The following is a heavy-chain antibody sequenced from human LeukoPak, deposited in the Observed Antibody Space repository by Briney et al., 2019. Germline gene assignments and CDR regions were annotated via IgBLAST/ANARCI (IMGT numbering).Heavy chain of an antibody. CDR2: ISVSGSRT. Sequence: GGSLRLSCAASGFTVSTYGMSWVRQAPGKGLEWVSGISVSGSRTYYADSVKGRFTISRDNSKNTLSLHMSSLRAEDTAVYYYASRNFYESGHYGIAYWGQGTLVTVSS. CDR1: GFTVSTYG. CDR3: ASRNFYESGHYGIAY. J-gene: IGHJ4*02. D-gene: IGHD3-22*01. V-gene: IGHV3-23*01.